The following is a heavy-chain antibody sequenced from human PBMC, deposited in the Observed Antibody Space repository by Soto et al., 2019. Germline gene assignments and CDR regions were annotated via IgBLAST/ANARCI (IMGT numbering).Heavy chain of an antibody. CDR2: ITRTSGTT. Sequence: LRLSCVTSGFTMSNYVMNCVRQAPGKGLEWISAITRTSGTTYYADSVKGRSTVSRDNSKNTLFLQLSNLRADDTATYYCATSSRDRITVFGEVMNPPFVNWFDRWGQGTLVTVSS. CDR3: ATSSRDRITVFGEVMNPPFVNWFDR. D-gene: IGHD3-3*01. V-gene: IGHV3-23*01. CDR1: GFTMSNYV. J-gene: IGHJ5*02.